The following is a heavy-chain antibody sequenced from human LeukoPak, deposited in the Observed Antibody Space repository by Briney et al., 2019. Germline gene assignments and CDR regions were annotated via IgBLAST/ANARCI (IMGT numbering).Heavy chain of an antibody. CDR2: ISGSGAST. CDR3: AKERGLRSYYVDYYYYMDA. Sequence: PGGSLRLSCAASGFTFSSYAMSWVRQAPGKGLEWVSAISGSGASTYYADSVKGRLTVSRDNSNNTLYLQMNSLRAEDTAVYYCAKERGLRSYYVDYYYYMDAWGKGTTVTVSS. J-gene: IGHJ6*03. V-gene: IGHV3-23*01. D-gene: IGHD1-26*01. CDR1: GFTFSSYA.